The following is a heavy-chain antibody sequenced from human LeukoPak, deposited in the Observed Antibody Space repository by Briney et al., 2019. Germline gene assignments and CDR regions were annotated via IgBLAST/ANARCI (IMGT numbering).Heavy chain of an antibody. CDR1: GFTFNDAW. Sequence: GGSLRLSFAASGFTFNDAWMSWVRQAPGKGLEWVSAISGSGGSTYYADSVKGRFTISRDNSKNTLYLQMNSLRAEDTALYYCAKGAFYDFWSGHDSDSYYYYYMDVWGKGTTVTVSS. CDR3: AKGAFYDFWSGHDSDSYYYYYMDV. D-gene: IGHD3-3*01. J-gene: IGHJ6*03. V-gene: IGHV3-23*01. CDR2: ISGSGGST.